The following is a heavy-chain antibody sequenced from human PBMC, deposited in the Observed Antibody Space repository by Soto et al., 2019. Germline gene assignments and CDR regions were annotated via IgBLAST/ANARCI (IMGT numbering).Heavy chain of an antibody. V-gene: IGHV4-61*01. J-gene: IGHJ4*02. CDR2: IYYSGST. Sequence: SETLSLTCTVSGGSVSSGSYYWSWIRQPPGKGLEWIGYIYYSGSTNYNPSLKSRVTISVDTSKNQFSLKLSSVTAADTAVYYCARTSGLWFGDYMGLDEWGQGTLVTVSS. CDR1: GGSVSSGSYY. CDR3: ARTSGLWFGDYMGLDE. D-gene: IGHD3-10*01.